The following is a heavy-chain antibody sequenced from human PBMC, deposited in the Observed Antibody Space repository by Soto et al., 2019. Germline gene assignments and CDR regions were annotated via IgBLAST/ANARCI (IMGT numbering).Heavy chain of an antibody. CDR3: AIPCTVPAAIGY. D-gene: IGHD2-2*02. J-gene: IGHJ4*02. V-gene: IGHV1-3*01. Sequence: QVQLVQSGAEVKKPGASVKVSCKASGYTFTSYAMHWVRQAPGQRLEWMGWINAGNGNTKYSLKLQGRVTITRDTSASPAYMELSRLRSEDPGVYYCAIPCTVPAAIGYWGQGTLVTVSS. CDR2: INAGNGNT. CDR1: GYTFTSYA.